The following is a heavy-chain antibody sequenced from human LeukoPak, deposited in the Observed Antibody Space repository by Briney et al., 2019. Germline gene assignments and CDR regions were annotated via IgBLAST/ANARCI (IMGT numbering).Heavy chain of an antibody. D-gene: IGHD1-7*01. J-gene: IGHJ5*02. CDR3: ARVLAGTRVGWFDP. CDR1: GGSISSSSYY. CDR2: IYYSGST. Sequence: SETLSLTCTVSGGSISSSSYYWGWIRQPPGKGLEWIGYIYYSGSTNYNPSLKSRVTISVDTSKNQFSLKLSSVTAADTAVYYCARVLAGTRVGWFDPWGQGTLVTVSS. V-gene: IGHV4-61*05.